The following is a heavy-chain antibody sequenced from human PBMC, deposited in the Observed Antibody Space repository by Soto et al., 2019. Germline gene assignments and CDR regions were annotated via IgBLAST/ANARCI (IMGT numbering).Heavy chain of an antibody. J-gene: IGHJ6*03. D-gene: IGHD3-9*01. CDR2: MNPNSGNT. Sequence: ASVKVSCEASGYTFTSYDINWVRQATGQGLEWMGWMNPNSGNTGYAQKFQGRVTMTRNTSISTAYMELSSLRSEDTAVYYCARGAHYDILTGTYYYYYYYMDVWGKGTTVTVSS. CDR3: ARGAHYDILTGTYYYYYYYMDV. CDR1: GYTFTSYD. V-gene: IGHV1-8*01.